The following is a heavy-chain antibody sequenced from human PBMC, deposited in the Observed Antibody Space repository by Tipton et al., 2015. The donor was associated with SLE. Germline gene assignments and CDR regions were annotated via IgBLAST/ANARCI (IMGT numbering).Heavy chain of an antibody. Sequence: GSLRLSCAASGFTFSSNAMHWVRQAPGKGLEYVSGITSNGGSTYYANSVKGRFTISRDNSKNTLYLLMGSLRAEDMAVYYCARDHAVVVPAAINYYYYGMDVWGQGTTVTVSS. CDR2: ITSNGGST. V-gene: IGHV3-64*01. D-gene: IGHD2-2*01. J-gene: IGHJ6*02. CDR3: ARDHAVVVPAAINYYYYGMDV. CDR1: GFTFSSNA.